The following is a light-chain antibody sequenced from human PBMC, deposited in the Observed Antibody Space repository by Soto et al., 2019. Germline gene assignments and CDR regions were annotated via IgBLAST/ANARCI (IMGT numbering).Light chain of an antibody. J-gene: IGKJ2*01. V-gene: IGKV3-20*01. CDR2: GAS. CDR1: QSVSNSY. Sequence: EIVLTQSPGTLSLSPGGRATLSCRASQSVSNSYLAWYQQKPGQAPRLLIYGASGRATGIPDRFSGSGSGTDFTLTISRLEPEDFAVYYCQQYGSSPLYTFGQGTELEIK. CDR3: QQYGSSPLYT.